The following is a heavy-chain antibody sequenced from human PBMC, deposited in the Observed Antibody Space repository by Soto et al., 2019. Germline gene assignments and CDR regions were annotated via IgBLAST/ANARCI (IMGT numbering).Heavy chain of an antibody. D-gene: IGHD1-26*01. CDR2: INPSDGST. J-gene: IGHJ6*02. CDR3: AREGGGSYPATDYGMDV. V-gene: IGHV1-46*03. Sequence: QVQLVQSGAEVKKPGASVKVSCKASEYTFTSHYMHWVRLAPGQGLERMGVINPSDGSTDYSQKCRGRVTVSRDTSTDTVYMEMTGLRSEDTAIYDFAREGGGSYPATDYGMDVWGQGTTVTVTS. CDR1: EYTFTSHY.